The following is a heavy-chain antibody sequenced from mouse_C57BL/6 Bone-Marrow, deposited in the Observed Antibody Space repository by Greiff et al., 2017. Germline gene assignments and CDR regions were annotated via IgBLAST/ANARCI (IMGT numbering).Heavy chain of an antibody. CDR3: TITTVVAP. J-gene: IGHJ1*03. CDR2: IDPENGDT. Sequence: VQLQQSGAELVRPGASVKLSCTASGFNIKDDYMHWVKQRPEQGLEWIGWIDPENGDTEYASKFQGKATITADTSSNTAYLQLSSLTSEDTAVYYCTITTVVAPWGTGTTVTVSS. D-gene: IGHD1-1*01. V-gene: IGHV14-4*01. CDR1: GFNIKDDY.